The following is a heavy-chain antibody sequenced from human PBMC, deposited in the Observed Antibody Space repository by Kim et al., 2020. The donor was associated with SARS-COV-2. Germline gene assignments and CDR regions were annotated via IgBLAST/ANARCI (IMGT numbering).Heavy chain of an antibody. V-gene: IGHV1-46*01. CDR3: ARGRDFWSGYYFDYYYYMDV. CDR2: INPSGGST. J-gene: IGHJ6*03. D-gene: IGHD3-3*01. CDR1: GYTFTSYY. Sequence: ASVKVSCKASGYTFTSYYMHWVRQAPGQGLEWMGIINPSGGSTSYAQKFQGRVTMTRDTSTSTVYMELSSLRSEDTAVYYCARGRDFWSGYYFDYYYYMDVWGKGTTVTVSS.